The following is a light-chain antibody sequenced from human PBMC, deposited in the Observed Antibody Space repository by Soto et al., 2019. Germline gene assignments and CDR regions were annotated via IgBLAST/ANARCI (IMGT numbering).Light chain of an antibody. J-gene: IGKJ1*01. CDR3: QQSYSTTWT. Sequence: DIQMTQSPSSLSASVGYRVTITCRASQGISTYLNWYHQKPGKAPKLLIYAASSLQSGVPSRFSGSGSETDFTLTISSLQPEDFATYSCQQSYSTTWTFGQGTKVDNK. CDR2: AAS. V-gene: IGKV1-39*01. CDR1: QGISTY.